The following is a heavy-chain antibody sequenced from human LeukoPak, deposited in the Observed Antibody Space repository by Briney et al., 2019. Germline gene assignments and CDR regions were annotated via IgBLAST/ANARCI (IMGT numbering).Heavy chain of an antibody. CDR3: ATNRWFGEPDY. D-gene: IGHD3-10*01. J-gene: IGHJ4*02. Sequence: GGSLRLSCAASGFTFSNYWMSWVRQAPGKGLEWVANIRQDGSEEYYVGSVKGRFTISRDNAENSLYLQMNNLRAEDTAVYYCATNRWFGEPDYWGQGTLVTVSS. V-gene: IGHV3-7*01. CDR2: IRQDGSEE. CDR1: GFTFSNYW.